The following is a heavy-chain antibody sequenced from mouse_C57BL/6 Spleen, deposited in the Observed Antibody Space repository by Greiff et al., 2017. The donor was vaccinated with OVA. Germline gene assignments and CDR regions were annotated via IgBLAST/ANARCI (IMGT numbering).Heavy chain of an antibody. Sequence: QVQLQQPGAELVKPGASVKLSCKASGYTFTSYWMHWVKQRPGQGLEWIGMIHPNSGSTNYNEKFKSKATLTVDKSSSTAYMQLSSPTSEDSAVYFCARATTVPSHRYFAVWGTGTTGTASS. CDR3: ARATTVPSHRYFAV. CDR2: IHPNSGST. D-gene: IGHD1-1*01. V-gene: IGHV1-64*01. J-gene: IGHJ1*03. CDR1: GYTFTSYW.